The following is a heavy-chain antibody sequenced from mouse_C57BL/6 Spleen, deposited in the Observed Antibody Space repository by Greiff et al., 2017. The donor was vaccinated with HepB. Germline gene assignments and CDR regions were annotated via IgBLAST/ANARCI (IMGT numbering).Heavy chain of an antibody. CDR2: INPNNGGT. Sequence: EVQLQQSGPELVKPGASVKISCKASGYTFTDYYMNWVKQSHGKSLEWIGDINPNNGGTSYNQKFKGKATLTVDKSSSTAYMELRSLTSEDSAVYYCARGTMVTPWFAYWGQGTLVTVSA. D-gene: IGHD2-2*01. CDR1: GYTFTDYY. J-gene: IGHJ3*01. CDR3: ARGTMVTPWFAY. V-gene: IGHV1-26*01.